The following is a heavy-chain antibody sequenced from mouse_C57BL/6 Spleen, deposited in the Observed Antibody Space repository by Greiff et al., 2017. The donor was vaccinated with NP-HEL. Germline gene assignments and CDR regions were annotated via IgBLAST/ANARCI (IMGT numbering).Heavy chain of an antibody. CDR2: INPSSGYT. J-gene: IGHJ3*01. V-gene: IGHV1-4*01. D-gene: IGHD1-1*01. Sequence: VHLVESGAELARPGASVKMSCKASGYTFTSYTMHWVKQRPGQGLEWIGYINPSSGYTKYNQKFKDKATLTADKSSSTAYMQLSSLTSEDSAVYYCARDYGSSPFAYWGQGTLVTVSA. CDR3: ARDYGSSPFAY. CDR1: GYTFTSYT.